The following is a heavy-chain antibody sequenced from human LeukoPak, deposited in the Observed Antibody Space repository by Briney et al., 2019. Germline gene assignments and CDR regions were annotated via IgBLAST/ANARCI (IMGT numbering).Heavy chain of an antibody. V-gene: IGHV4-59*01. Sequence: SETLSLTCTVSGGSLSSYYWSWIRQPPGKGLEWVGYIYYSGSTNYNPSLKSRVTISVDTSKNQFSLKLSSVTAADTAVYYCARDGGTWRSGSYYSSPQNNWFDPWGQGTLVTVSS. D-gene: IGHD3-10*01. CDR1: GGSLSSYY. CDR3: ARDGGTWRSGSYYSSPQNNWFDP. J-gene: IGHJ5*02. CDR2: IYYSGST.